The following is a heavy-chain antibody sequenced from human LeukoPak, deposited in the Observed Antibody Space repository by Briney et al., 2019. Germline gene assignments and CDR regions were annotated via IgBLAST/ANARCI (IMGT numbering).Heavy chain of an antibody. V-gene: IGHV3-66*01. CDR1: GFTVCSNY. CDR2: IYSGGST. CDR3: ARDAEGIDAFDI. J-gene: IGHJ3*02. Sequence: GGSLRLSCAASGFTVCSNYMSRVRQAPGKRLEWVSVIYSGGSTYYADSVKGRFTISRDNSKNTLYFQMNSLRAEDTAVYYCARDAEGIDAFDIWAKGQWSPSLQ.